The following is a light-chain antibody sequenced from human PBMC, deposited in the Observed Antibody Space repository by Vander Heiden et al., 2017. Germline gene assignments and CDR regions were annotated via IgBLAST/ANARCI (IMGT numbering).Light chain of an antibody. Sequence: QSVLTQPPSVSAAPGQKVTISNIGNNYVSWYQQLPGTAPKLLIYEDNERPSEIPDRFSGSKSGTSATLGITRLQAGDEADYYCGTWDSSLDTVIFGGGTKLTVL. CDR2: EDN. CDR3: GTWDSSLDTVI. J-gene: IGLJ2*01. CDR1: NIGNNY. V-gene: IGLV1-51*01.